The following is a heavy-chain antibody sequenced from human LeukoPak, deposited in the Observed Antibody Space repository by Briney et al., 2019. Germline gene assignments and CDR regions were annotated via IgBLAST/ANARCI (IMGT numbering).Heavy chain of an antibody. CDR1: GGTFISYT. CDR2: IIPILGIA. V-gene: IGHV1-69*02. J-gene: IGHJ5*02. D-gene: IGHD5-18*01. CDR3: ATGTARWYWFDP. Sequence: SVKVSCKASGGTFISYTISWVRQAPGQGLEWMGRIIPILGIANYAQKFQGRVTITADKSTSTAYMELSSLRSEDTAVYYCATGTARWYWFDPWGQGTLVTVSS.